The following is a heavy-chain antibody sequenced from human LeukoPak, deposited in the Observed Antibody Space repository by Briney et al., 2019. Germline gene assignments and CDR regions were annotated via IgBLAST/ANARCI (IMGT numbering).Heavy chain of an antibody. D-gene: IGHD3-3*01. Sequence: SVKVSCKASGFTFTSSAMQWVRQARGQRLEWIGWIVVGSGNTNYARKFQERVTITRDMSTSTAYMELSSLRSEDTAVYYCAADSRFLEWSTVNWGQGTLVTVSS. CDR3: AADSRFLEWSTVN. CDR1: GFTFTSSA. V-gene: IGHV1-58*02. CDR2: IVVGSGNT. J-gene: IGHJ4*02.